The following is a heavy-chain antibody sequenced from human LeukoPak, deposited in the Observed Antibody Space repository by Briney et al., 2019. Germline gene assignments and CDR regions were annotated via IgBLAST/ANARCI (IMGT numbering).Heavy chain of an antibody. CDR2: MNPNSGNT. CDR1: GYTFTSYD. CDR3: ARGLGRLRGGYYWNY. V-gene: IGHV1-8*01. J-gene: IGHJ4*02. D-gene: IGHD3-22*01. Sequence: ASVKVSCKASGYTFTSYDINWVRQATGQGLEWMGWMNPNSGNTGYAQKFQGRVPMTRNTSISTACMEPSSLRSEDTAVYYCARGLGRLRGGYYWNYWGQGTLVTVSS.